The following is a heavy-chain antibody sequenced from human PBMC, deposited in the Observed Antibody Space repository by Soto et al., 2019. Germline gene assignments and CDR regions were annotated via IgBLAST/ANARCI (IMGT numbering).Heavy chain of an antibody. V-gene: IGHV3-13*01. CDR1: GFTFSSYD. J-gene: IGHJ6*03. CDR3: AWIYDFWSGYSSYYYYMDV. D-gene: IGHD3-3*01. Sequence: PGGSLRLSCAASGFTFSSYDMHWVRQATGKGLEWVSAIGTAGDTYYPGSVKGRFTISRENAKNSLYLQMNSLRAEDTAVYYCAWIYDFWSGYSSYYYYMDVWGKGTTVTVSS. CDR2: IGTAGDT.